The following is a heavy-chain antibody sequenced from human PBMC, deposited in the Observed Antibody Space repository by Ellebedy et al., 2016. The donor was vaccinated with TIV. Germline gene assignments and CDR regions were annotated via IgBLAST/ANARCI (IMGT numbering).Heavy chain of an antibody. V-gene: IGHV3-30-3*01. D-gene: IGHD3-22*01. CDR2: ISYDGSNK. CDR1: GFTFSSYA. Sequence: PGGSLRLSCAASGFTFSSYAMHWVRQAAGRGLEWVAVISYDGSNKQYSDSVKGRFTISRDNSRNTLYLQMNSLRVDDTAVYYCTSSEMLVVGNGMYVWGQGTTVIVSS. J-gene: IGHJ6*02. CDR3: TSSEMLVVGNGMYV.